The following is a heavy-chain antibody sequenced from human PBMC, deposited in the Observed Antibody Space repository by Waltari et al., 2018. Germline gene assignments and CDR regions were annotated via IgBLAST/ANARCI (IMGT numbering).Heavy chain of an antibody. CDR3: ARQGGRWFDP. J-gene: IGHJ5*02. Sequence: QVQLQESGPGLVKPSETLSLTCAVSGYSISSGYYWGWIRQPPGKGLEWIGSIYHSGGTYDTPPLKIRVTISVETSKNQFSLKLSSVTAADTAVYYCARQGGRWFDPWGQGTLVTVSS. V-gene: IGHV4-38-2*01. CDR2: IYHSGGT. CDR1: GYSISSGYY.